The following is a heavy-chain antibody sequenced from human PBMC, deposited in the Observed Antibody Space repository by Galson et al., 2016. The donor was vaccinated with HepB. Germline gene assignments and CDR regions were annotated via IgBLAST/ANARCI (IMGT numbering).Heavy chain of an antibody. D-gene: IGHD3-16*01. CDR3: AKPNLAAHYYYYGMKV. CDR2: ISGGGDDT. J-gene: IGHJ6*02. Sequence: SLRLSCAASGFTFNNYAMSWVRQAPGKGLEWVSGISGGGDDTDYADSVKGRFIISRDNSKDTLYLQMNSLRDEDTAVYYCAKPNLAAHYYYYGMKVWGHGTTVTVSS. V-gene: IGHV3-23*01. CDR1: GFTFNNYA.